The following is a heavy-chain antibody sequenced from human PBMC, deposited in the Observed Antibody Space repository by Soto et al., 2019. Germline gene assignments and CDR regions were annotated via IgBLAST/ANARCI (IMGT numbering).Heavy chain of an antibody. J-gene: IGHJ4*02. CDR1: GGSFSGYY. CDR2: INHSGST. CDR3: ARVHSSSRMWRYFDY. D-gene: IGHD6-13*01. V-gene: IGHV4-34*01. Sequence: SETLSLTCAVYGGSFSGYYWSWIRQPPGKGLEWIGEINHSGSTNYNPSLKSRVTISVDTSKNQFSLKLSSVTAADTAVYYCARVHSSSRMWRYFDYWGREPWSPSPQ.